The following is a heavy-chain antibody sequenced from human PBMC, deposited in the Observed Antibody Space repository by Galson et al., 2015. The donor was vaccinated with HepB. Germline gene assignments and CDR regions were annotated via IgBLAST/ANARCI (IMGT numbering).Heavy chain of an antibody. D-gene: IGHD1-26*01. V-gene: IGHV3-66*01. Sequence: SLRLSCAASGFIVTSNYMSWVRQAPGKGLEWVSVIYSGGGTYYADSVKGRFTISRDNSKNTVYLQMNSLRAEDTAVYYCARDVVGATRATAFVIWGQGTMVTVSS. CDR2: IYSGGGT. J-gene: IGHJ3*02. CDR1: GFIVTSNY. CDR3: ARDVVGATRATAFVI.